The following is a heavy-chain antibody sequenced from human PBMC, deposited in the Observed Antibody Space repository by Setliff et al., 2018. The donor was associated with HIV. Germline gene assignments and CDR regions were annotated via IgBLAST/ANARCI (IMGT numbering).Heavy chain of an antibody. CDR2: MNPNSGNT. J-gene: IGHJ4*02. CDR1: GYTFSNYD. CDR3: ARAPRGVGSSSHFDY. Sequence: ASVKVSCKASGYTFSNYDISWVRQATGQGLEWMGWMNPNSGNTGYAQKFQGRVTMTRNTSISTAYMQLSSLRSEDTAVYFCARAPRGVGSSSHFDYWGRGTLVTVSS. V-gene: IGHV1-8*02. D-gene: IGHD2-2*01.